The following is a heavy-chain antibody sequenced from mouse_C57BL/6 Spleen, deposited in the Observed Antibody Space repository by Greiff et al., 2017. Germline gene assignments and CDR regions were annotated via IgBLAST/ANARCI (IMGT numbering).Heavy chain of an antibody. V-gene: IGHV1-64*01. Sequence: QVQLQQPGAELVKPGASVKLSCKASGYTFTSYWMHWVKQRPGQGLEWIGMIHPNSGSTNYNEKFKSKATLTVDKSSSTAYMQLSSLTSEDSAVYYCARLWIKNYYCSSYGYWGQGTTLTVSS. J-gene: IGHJ2*01. CDR3: ARLWIKNYYCSSYGY. CDR1: GYTFTSYW. CDR2: IHPNSGST. D-gene: IGHD1-1*01.